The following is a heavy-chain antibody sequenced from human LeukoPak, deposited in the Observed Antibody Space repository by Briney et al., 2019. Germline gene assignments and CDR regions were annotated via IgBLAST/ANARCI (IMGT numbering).Heavy chain of an antibody. CDR1: GGSISSSSYY. Sequence: SETLSLTCTVSGGSISSSSYYWGWIRQPPGKGLEWIGSIYYSGSTYYNPSLKSRVTISVDTSKNQFSLKLSSVTAADTAVYYCARAPWLRYFDWPPHHWFDPWGQGTLVTVSS. CDR2: IYYSGST. CDR3: ARAPWLRYFDWPPHHWFDP. D-gene: IGHD3-9*01. V-gene: IGHV4-39*07. J-gene: IGHJ5*02.